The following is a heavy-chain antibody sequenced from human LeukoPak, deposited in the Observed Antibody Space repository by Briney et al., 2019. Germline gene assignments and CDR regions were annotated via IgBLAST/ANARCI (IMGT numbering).Heavy chain of an antibody. V-gene: IGHV4-34*01. J-gene: IGHJ4*02. CDR1: GGSFSGYY. CDR2: INHSGST. D-gene: IGHD3-22*01. CDR3: ARAKPYYYDSSCHYFDY. Sequence: SETLSLTCAVHGGSFSGYYWSWIRQPPGKGLEWIGEINHSGSTNYSPSLKSRVTISVDTSKNQFSLKLSSVTAADTAVYYCARAKPYYYDSSCHYFDYWGQGTLVTVSS.